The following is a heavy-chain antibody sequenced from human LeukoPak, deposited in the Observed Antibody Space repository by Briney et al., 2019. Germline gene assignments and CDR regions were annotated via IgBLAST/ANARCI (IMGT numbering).Heavy chain of an antibody. D-gene: IGHD3-22*01. Sequence: GESLKISCKGSGYSFTSYWIGWVRQMPGKGLEWMGINYPGDSDTRYSPSFQGQVTISADKSISTAYLQWSSLKASDTAMYYCARHPPVDDDSSDNWFDPWGQGTLITVSS. J-gene: IGHJ5*02. V-gene: IGHV5-51*01. CDR1: GYSFTSYW. CDR2: NYPGDSDT. CDR3: ARHPPVDDDSSDNWFDP.